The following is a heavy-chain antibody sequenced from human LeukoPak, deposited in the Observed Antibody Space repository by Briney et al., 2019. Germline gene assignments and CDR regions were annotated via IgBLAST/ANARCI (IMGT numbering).Heavy chain of an antibody. CDR3: ASAGDTQQLVDIDY. CDR1: GFTFSSYA. CDR2: ISYDGSNK. D-gene: IGHD6-13*01. V-gene: IGHV3-30-3*01. J-gene: IGHJ4*02. Sequence: GRSLRLSCAASGFTFSSYAMHWVRQAPGKGLEWVAVISYDGSNKYYADSVKGRFTISRDNSKNTLYLQMNSLRAEDTAVYYCASAGDTQQLVDIDYWGQGTLVTVSS.